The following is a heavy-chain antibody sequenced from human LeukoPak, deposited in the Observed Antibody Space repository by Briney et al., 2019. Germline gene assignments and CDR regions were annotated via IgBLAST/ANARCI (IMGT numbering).Heavy chain of an antibody. D-gene: IGHD5-18*01. Sequence: ASVKVSCKTTGYIFIGYYMHWVRQAPGQGLEWMGWIDPKSGGTNDAQKFQGRVTMTRDTSISTAYMELSRLRSDDTAVYYCARGGWTGYNYGSLPEYYFDYWGQGTLVTVSS. V-gene: IGHV1-2*02. CDR1: GYIFIGYY. CDR3: ARGGWTGYNYGSLPEYYFDY. CDR2: IDPKSGGT. J-gene: IGHJ4*02.